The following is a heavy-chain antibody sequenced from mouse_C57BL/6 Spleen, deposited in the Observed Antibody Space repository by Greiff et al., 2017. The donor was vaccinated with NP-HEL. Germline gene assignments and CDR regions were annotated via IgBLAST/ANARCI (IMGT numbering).Heavy chain of an antibody. J-gene: IGHJ1*03. CDR2: IDPSDSYT. CDR3: ARDYGSSYERYFDV. CDR1: GYTFTSYW. Sequence: QVQLKQPGAELVKPGASVKLSCKASGYTFTSYWMQWVKQRPGQGLEWIGEIDPSDSYTNYNQKFKGKATLTVDTSSSTAYMQLSSLTSEDSAVYYCARDYGSSYERYFDVWGTGTTVTVSS. D-gene: IGHD1-1*01. V-gene: IGHV1-50*01.